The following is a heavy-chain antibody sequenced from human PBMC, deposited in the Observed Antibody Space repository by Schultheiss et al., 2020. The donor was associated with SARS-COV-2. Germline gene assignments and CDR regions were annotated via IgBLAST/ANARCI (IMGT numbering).Heavy chain of an antibody. V-gene: IGHV3-7*03. D-gene: IGHD1-1*01. CDR1: GFTFSSYW. CDR2: IKQDGSEK. J-gene: IGHJ6*02. Sequence: GGSLRLSCAASGFTFSSYWMSWVRQAPGKGLEWVANIKQDGSEKYYVDSVKGRFTISRDNAKNSLYLQMNSLRAEDTAVYYCARLPNWNDLPGYYYGMDVWGQGTTVTVSS. CDR3: ARLPNWNDLPGYYYGMDV.